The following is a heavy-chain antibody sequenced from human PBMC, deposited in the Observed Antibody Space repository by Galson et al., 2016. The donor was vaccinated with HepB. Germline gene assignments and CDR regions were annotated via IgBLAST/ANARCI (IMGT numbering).Heavy chain of an antibody. CDR3: ARARERSGYYFD. Sequence: SLRLSCAASGFTFSSYGMHWVRQAPGKGLEWVAVIWYDGTYKYYVDSVKGRFTITRDNSKNTLYLQMNSLRVDDTAVYYCARARERSGYYFDWGQGTLVTVS. J-gene: IGHJ4*02. V-gene: IGHV3-33*01. CDR1: GFTFSSYG. CDR2: IWYDGTYK. D-gene: IGHD3-22*01.